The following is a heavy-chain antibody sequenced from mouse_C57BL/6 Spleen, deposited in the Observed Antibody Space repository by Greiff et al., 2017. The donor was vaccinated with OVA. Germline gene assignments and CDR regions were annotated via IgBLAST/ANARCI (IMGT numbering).Heavy chain of an antibody. CDR2: IDPYDRET. CDR1: GYTFTSYW. J-gene: IGHJ3*01. CDR3: ARGGWFAY. V-gene: IGHV1-52*01. Sequence: QVQLQQPGAELVRPGSSVKLSCKASGYTFTSYWMHWVKQRPIQGLEWIGNIDPYDRETHYNQKFKDKATLTVDKSSSTAYMQLSSLTSEDSAVYYCARGGWFAYWGQGTLVTVSA.